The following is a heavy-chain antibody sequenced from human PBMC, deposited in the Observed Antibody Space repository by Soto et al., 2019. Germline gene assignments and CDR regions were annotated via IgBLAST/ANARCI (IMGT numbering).Heavy chain of an antibody. D-gene: IGHD2-15*01. Sequence: QVQLVQSGAEVKKPGSSVKVSCKSSGGTFSSYTISWVRQAPGQGLEWMGRIIPILGIENYAQKFQGRVTITADKSTSTAYMSLCSLRTEDTAVYYCSSAPPTLVANWYFDLWGRGTLVTVAS. CDR2: IIPILGIE. CDR3: SSAPPTLVANWYFDL. J-gene: IGHJ2*01. CDR1: GGTFSSYT. V-gene: IGHV1-69*02.